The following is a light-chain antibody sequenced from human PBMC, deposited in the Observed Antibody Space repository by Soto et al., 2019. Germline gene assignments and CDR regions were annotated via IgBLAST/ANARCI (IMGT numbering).Light chain of an antibody. CDR3: GTWDSSLSAWV. Sequence: QSVLTQPPSVSAAPGPPPPPPCSGSSSNIGNNHASWYQHLPGTAPKLLIFDNDKRPSGIPDRFSGSKSGTSATLGITGLQTGDEADYYCGTWDSSLSAWVFGGGTKLTVL. CDR2: DND. J-gene: IGLJ3*02. V-gene: IGLV1-51*01. CDR1: SSNIGNNH.